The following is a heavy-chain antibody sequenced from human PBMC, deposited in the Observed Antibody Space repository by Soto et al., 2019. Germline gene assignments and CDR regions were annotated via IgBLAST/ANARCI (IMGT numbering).Heavy chain of an antibody. J-gene: IGHJ6*02. CDR2: ISAYNVNT. Sequence: QVQLVQSGAEVKKPGASVKVSCKASGYTFTSYGISWLRQAPGQGLEWMRWISAYNVNTNYAQKLRGKVTMTTDTAMSTAYMELRSLRSDYTSVYYCARTRAELVAADDYYYCMDVWSQGTTVAVSS. CDR3: ARTRAELVAADDYYYCMDV. CDR1: GYTFTSYG. V-gene: IGHV1-18*01. D-gene: IGHD2-2*01.